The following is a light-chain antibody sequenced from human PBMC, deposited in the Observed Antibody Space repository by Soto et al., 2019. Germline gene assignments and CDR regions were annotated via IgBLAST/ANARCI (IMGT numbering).Light chain of an antibody. CDR3: CSYAGSYTYV. CDR2: DVS. V-gene: IGLV2-11*01. Sequence: QSVLTQPRSVSGSPGQSVTISCTGTSSIVGGYNYVSWYQQHPGKAPKLMIYDVSKRPSGVPDRFSGSKSGNTASLTISGLQAEDEADYYCCSYAGSYTYVFXTGTNVTVL. J-gene: IGLJ1*01. CDR1: SSIVGGYNY.